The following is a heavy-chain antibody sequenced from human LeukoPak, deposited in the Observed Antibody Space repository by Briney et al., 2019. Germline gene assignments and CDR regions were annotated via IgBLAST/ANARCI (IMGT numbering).Heavy chain of an antibody. CDR3: ASGNPRPY. V-gene: IGHV3-48*02. J-gene: IGHJ4*02. CDR1: GFTFSSYT. CDR2: ISSSSSTI. D-gene: IGHD1-1*01. Sequence: PGGSLRLSCAASGFTFSSYTMNWVRQAPGKGLEWVSYISSSSSTILYADSVKGRFTVSRDNAKNSLYLQMNSLRDEDTAVYYCASGNPRPYWGQGTLVTVSS.